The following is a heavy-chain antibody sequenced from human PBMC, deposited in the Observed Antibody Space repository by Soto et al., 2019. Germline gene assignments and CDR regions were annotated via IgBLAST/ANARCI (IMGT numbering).Heavy chain of an antibody. CDR3: ARGGVFFFAAPTTLLDY. CDR2: ISAYNGNI. V-gene: IGHV1-18*01. Sequence: GASVKVSCKASGYTFTNYGISWVRQAPGQGLEWMGWISAYNGNINYAQKFQGRVTMTRNTSISTAYMELSSLRSEDTAMYYCARGGVFFFAAPTTLLDYGGQGTLVTVSS. CDR1: GYTFTNYG. D-gene: IGHD3-10*01. J-gene: IGHJ4*02.